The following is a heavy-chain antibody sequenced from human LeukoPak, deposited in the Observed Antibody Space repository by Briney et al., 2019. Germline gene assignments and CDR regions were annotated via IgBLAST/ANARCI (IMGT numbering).Heavy chain of an antibody. Sequence: GASVKVSCTASGGTFSSYAISWVRQAPGQGLEWMGGIIPIFGTANYAQKFQGRVTITADESTSTAYMELSSLRSEDTAVYYCARDRSLGDYYDSSGYAGDDSYWGQGTLVTVSS. CDR2: IIPIFGTA. D-gene: IGHD3-22*01. V-gene: IGHV1-69*13. CDR1: GGTFSSYA. J-gene: IGHJ4*02. CDR3: ARDRSLGDYYDSSGYAGDDSY.